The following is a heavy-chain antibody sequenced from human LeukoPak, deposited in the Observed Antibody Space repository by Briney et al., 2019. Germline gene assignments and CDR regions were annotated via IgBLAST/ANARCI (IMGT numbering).Heavy chain of an antibody. CDR3: ARDHLSYSNYD. J-gene: IGHJ4*02. D-gene: IGHD4-4*01. CDR1: GGSFSGYY. Sequence: SETLSLTCAVYGGSFSGYYWSWIRQPPGKGLEWIGYIYYSGSTYYNPSLKSRVTISVDTSKNQFSLRLSSVTAADTAVYYCARDHLSYSNYDWGQGTLVTVSS. V-gene: IGHV4-34*09. CDR2: IYYSGST.